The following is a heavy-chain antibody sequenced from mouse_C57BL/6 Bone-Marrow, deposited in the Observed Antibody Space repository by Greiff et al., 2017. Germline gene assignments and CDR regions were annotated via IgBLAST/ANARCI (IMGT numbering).Heavy chain of an antibody. Sequence: QVQLQQPGAELVRPGTPVKLSCKASGYTFTSYWMHWVKQRPGQGLEWIGVIDPSDSYTNYNQKFKGKATLTVDTSSSTAYMQLSSLTSEDSAVYYCARPGGWVDYWGQGTTLTVSS. J-gene: IGHJ2*01. CDR1: GYTFTSYW. CDR2: IDPSDSYT. V-gene: IGHV1-59*01. CDR3: ARPGGWVDY.